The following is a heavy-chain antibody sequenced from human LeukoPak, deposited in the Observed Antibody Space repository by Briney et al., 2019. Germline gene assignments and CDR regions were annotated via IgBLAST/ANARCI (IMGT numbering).Heavy chain of an antibody. J-gene: IGHJ4*02. CDR2: IYSGGST. V-gene: IGHV3-53*05. CDR1: GLTVSSKD. Sequence: GGSLRLSCAASGLTVSSKDMSWVRQAPGKGLEWVSVIYSGGSTYYADSVKGRFTISRDNSKNALYLLMTSLRSEDTALYYCAKDIRNSGYAYSDWWGQGTLVTVSS. D-gene: IGHD3-22*01. CDR3: AKDIRNSGYAYSDW.